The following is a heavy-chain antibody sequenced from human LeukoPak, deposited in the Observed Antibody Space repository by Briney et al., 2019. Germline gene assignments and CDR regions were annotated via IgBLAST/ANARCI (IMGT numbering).Heavy chain of an antibody. J-gene: IGHJ6*04. CDR1: GGSFSGYY. D-gene: IGHD2-2*02. V-gene: IGHV4-34*01. Sequence: SETLSLTCAVYGGSFSGYYWSWIRQPPGKGLEWIGEINHSGSNNYNPSLKSRVTISVDTSKNQFSLKLSSVAAADTAVYYCARGKGVVVPAAIRYYYYGIDVWGKGTTVTVSS. CDR2: INHSGSN. CDR3: ARGKGVVVPAAIRYYYYGIDV.